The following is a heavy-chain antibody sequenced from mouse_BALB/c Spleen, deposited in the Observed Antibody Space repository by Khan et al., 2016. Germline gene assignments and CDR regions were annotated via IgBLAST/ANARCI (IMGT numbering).Heavy chain of an antibody. CDR3: ASSGTEDAY. D-gene: IGHD4-1*01. Sequence: QVQLQQSGAELAKPGASVKMSCKASGYTFTSYWMHWVKQRPGQGLEWIGYINPSTGYTEYNQKFKDKATLTADKSSSTAYMQLSSLTSEDSADYYCASSGTEDAYWGQGTLVTVAA. CDR1: GYTFTSYW. J-gene: IGHJ3*01. V-gene: IGHV1-7*01. CDR2: INPSTGYT.